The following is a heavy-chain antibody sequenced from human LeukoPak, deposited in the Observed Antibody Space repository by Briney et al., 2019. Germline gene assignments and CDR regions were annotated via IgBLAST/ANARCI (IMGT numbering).Heavy chain of an antibody. CDR1: GFTFTTYW. D-gene: IGHD3-22*01. CDR2: INSDGSIT. CDR3: ARRINYYDSSGYYYVRYFDS. Sequence: PGGSLRLSCAASGFTFTTYWMHWVRQAPGKGLVWVSHINSDGSITSYADSVKGRFTISRDNAKNTLYLQMNSLGAEDTAVYYCARRINYYDSSGYYYVRYFDSWGQGTLVAVSS. J-gene: IGHJ4*02. V-gene: IGHV3-74*01.